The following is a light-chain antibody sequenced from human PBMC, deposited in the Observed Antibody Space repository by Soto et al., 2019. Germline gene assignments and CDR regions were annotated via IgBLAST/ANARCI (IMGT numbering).Light chain of an antibody. Sequence: ALTQPASVSGSPGQSITISCTGTSSDVGDYNYVSWYQQHPGRAPKLLIYEVNHRPSGVSDRFSGSKSDNTASLIISGLQPEDEGDYYCSSYRARNTFVFGGGTKVTVL. V-gene: IGLV2-14*03. J-gene: IGLJ1*01. CDR1: SSDVGDYNY. CDR2: EVN. CDR3: SSYRARNTFV.